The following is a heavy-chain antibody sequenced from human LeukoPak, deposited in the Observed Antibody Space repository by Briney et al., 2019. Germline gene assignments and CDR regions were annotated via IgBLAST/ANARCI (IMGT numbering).Heavy chain of an antibody. Sequence: GGSLRLSCAAPGFTFSNSWMSWVPQAPEKGLEWVANIKQDGSQTYYMVSVKGRFTISRDNAKNSLYLQMNSLRDEDTAVYYCATKGDYHDYWGQGTLVTVSS. CDR2: IKQDGSQT. J-gene: IGHJ4*02. CDR3: ATKGDYHDY. V-gene: IGHV3-7*02. CDR1: GFTFSNSW.